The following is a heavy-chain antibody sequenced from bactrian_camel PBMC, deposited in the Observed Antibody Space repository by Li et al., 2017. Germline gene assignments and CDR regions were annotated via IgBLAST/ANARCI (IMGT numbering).Heavy chain of an antibody. Sequence: VQLVESGGGSVQAGESLRLSCTFSGFTLDDAEVGWYRRGPGLQCELRSYIASDGSTYYADSVRGRFTISLGNAKNTVYLQMNSLKPEDTDVYYCSQSPNYGLACRGQGTQVTVS. CDR2: IASDGST. J-gene: IGHJ4*01. V-gene: IGHV3S66*01. D-gene: IGHD5*01. CDR1: GFTLDDAE. CDR3: SQSPNYGLAC.